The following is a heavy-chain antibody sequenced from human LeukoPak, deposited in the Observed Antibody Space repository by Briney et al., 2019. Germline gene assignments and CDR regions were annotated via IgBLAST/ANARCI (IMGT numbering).Heavy chain of an antibody. J-gene: IGHJ5*02. CDR2: ISYDGSNK. D-gene: IGHD5-18*01. CDR3: AKAGYSYGHPFSFPWFDP. Sequence: GGSLRLSCAASGFTFSSYGMHWVRQAPGKGLEWVAVISYDGSNKYYADSVKGRFTISRDNSKNTLYLQMNSLRAEDTAAYYCAKAGYSYGHPFSFPWFDPWGQGTLVTVSS. CDR1: GFTFSSYG. V-gene: IGHV3-30*18.